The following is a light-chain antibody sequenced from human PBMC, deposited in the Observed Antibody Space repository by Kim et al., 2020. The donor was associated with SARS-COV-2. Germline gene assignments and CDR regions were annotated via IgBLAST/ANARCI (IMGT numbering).Light chain of an antibody. CDR1: ALPKKF. CDR2: KDS. Sequence: LGQMARITCSGEALPKKFAYWYQQKPGQVPVLVISKDSERPSGIPERFSGSSSGTTVTLTISGVQAEDEADYYCLSADSSGRYWVFGGGTQLTVL. V-gene: IGLV3-16*01. CDR3: LSADSSGRYWV. J-gene: IGLJ3*02.